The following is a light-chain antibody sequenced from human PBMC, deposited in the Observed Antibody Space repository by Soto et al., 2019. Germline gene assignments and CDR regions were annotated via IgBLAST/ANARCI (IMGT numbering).Light chain of an antibody. Sequence: EIVLTQSPGTLSLSPGERATLSCRASQSVRNSYLAWYQQKPGQAPRLLIYGASGRATGIPDRFSGSGSGTDFTLTISRLEPEDFAVYYCQQYNKWPLTFGGGTKVEIK. CDR2: GAS. V-gene: IGKV3-20*01. CDR1: QSVRNSY. J-gene: IGKJ4*01. CDR3: QQYNKWPLT.